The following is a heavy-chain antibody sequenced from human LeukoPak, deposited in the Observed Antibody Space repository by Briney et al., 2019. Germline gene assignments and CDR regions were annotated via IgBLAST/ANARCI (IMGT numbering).Heavy chain of an antibody. D-gene: IGHD3-10*01. CDR1: GGSFSDYY. Sequence: SETLSLTCVVYGGSFSDYYWTWIRQPPGKGLEWIGEINHSGSTNYSPSLKSRVTISVDTSKNQFSLKMSSVTAADTAIYYCARGRGLARLNWFDPWGQGTLVTVSS. V-gene: IGHV4-34*01. CDR2: INHSGST. J-gene: IGHJ5*02. CDR3: ARGRGLARLNWFDP.